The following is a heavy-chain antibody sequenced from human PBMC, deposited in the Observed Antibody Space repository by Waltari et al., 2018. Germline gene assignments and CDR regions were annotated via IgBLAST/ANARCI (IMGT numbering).Heavy chain of an antibody. V-gene: IGHV1-24*01. J-gene: IGHJ6*02. Sequence: QVQLVQSGAEVKKPGASVKVSCKVSGYTLTELSMHWVRQAPGKGLEWMGGFDPEDGETIYAQKFQGRVTMTEDTSTDTAYMELSSLRSEDTAVYYCATASMTNILTGYRPVYYYYGMDVWGQGTTVTVSS. CDR3: ATASMTNILTGYRPVYYYYGMDV. CDR2: FDPEDGET. CDR1: GYTLTELS. D-gene: IGHD3-9*01.